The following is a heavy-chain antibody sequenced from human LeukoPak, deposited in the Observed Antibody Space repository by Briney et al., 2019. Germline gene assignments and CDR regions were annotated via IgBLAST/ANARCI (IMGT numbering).Heavy chain of an antibody. V-gene: IGHV3-66*01. CDR1: GFTVSSNY. J-gene: IGHJ4*02. CDR3: ARDQGYYGSGSLGTLDY. D-gene: IGHD3-10*01. CDR2: IYSGGST. Sequence: GSLRLSCAASGFTVSSNYMSWVRQAPGKGLEWVSVIYSGGSTYYADSVKGRFTISRDNSKNTLYLQMNSLRAEDTAVYYCARDQGYYGSGSLGTLDYWGQGTLVTVSS.